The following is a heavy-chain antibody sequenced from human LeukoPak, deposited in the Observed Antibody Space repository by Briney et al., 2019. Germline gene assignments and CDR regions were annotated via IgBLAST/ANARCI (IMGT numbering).Heavy chain of an antibody. D-gene: IGHD3-3*01. CDR1: GFTFSSYA. CDR2: INPSGGST. J-gene: IGHJ4*02. V-gene: IGHV1-46*01. CDR3: ARVFTIFGVDQTDY. Sequence: GGSLRLSCAASGFTFSSYAMHWVRQAPGKGLEWMGIINPSGGSTSYAQKFQGRVTMTRDTSTSTVYMELSSLRSEDTAVYYCARVFTIFGVDQTDYWGQGTLVTVSS.